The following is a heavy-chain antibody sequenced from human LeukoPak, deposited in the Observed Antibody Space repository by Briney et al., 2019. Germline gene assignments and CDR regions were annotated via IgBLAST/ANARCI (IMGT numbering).Heavy chain of an antibody. CDR1: GFTFSSYG. Sequence: GGPLRLSCAASGFTFSSYGMHWVRQAPGNGLEWVAVISYDGSNKYYADSVKGRFTISRDNSKNTLYLQMNSLRAEDTAVYYCAKDTPGSGYDFWSGYSIDVWGQGTTVTVSS. CDR2: ISYDGSNK. D-gene: IGHD3-3*01. V-gene: IGHV3-30*18. CDR3: AKDTPGSGYDFWSGYSIDV. J-gene: IGHJ6*02.